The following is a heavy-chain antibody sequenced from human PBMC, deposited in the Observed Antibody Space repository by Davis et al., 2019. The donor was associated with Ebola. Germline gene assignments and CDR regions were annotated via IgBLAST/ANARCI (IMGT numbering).Heavy chain of an antibody. CDR2: INPSGGST. D-gene: IGHD6-6*01. CDR1: GYNFINYY. J-gene: IGHJ4*02. CDR3: ARLGSSSPPYYLDY. Sequence: ASVKVSCKASGYNFINYYMHWVRQAPGQGLEWMGIINPSGGSTTYPQKFQGRVTMTRDTSTSTVYMEMSSLRSDDTAVYYCARLGSSSPPYYLDYWGQGTLVTVSS. V-gene: IGHV1-46*01.